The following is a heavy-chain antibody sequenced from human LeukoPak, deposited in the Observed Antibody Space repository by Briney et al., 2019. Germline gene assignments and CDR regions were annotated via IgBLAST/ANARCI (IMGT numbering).Heavy chain of an antibody. CDR2: IKQDGSEK. D-gene: IGHD6-13*01. J-gene: IGHJ4*02. V-gene: IGHV3-7*04. CDR3: ARSSSSWPPSFDY. Sequence: PGGSLRLSCAASGFTFSSYWMSWVRQAPGKGLEWVANIKQDGSEKCYVDSVKGRFTISRDNAKNSLYLQMNSLRAEDTAVYYCARSSSSWPPSFDYWGQGTLVTVSS. CDR1: GFTFSSYW.